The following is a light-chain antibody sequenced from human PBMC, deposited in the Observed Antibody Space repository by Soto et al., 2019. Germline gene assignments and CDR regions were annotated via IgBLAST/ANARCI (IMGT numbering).Light chain of an antibody. Sequence: EVVMRQSPATLSVSPGETATLSCRASQSVSNKLAWHQQRPGQAPRLLIYAADTRATGIPDRFSGSGSGREFTLTISSLQSEDFAVYYCQQYNNWPPWTFGQGTKVEVK. CDR1: QSVSNK. J-gene: IGKJ1*01. CDR3: QQYNNWPPWT. V-gene: IGKV3-15*01. CDR2: AAD.